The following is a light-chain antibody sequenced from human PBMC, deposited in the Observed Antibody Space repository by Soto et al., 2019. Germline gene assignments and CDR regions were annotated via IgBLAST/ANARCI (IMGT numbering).Light chain of an antibody. Sequence: EIVLTQSPGTLSLSPGERATLSCRASQSVSSSYLAWYQQKPGQAPRLLIYGASSRATGIPDRFSGSGSGTELSLTITSPQSQDSAVSYCQQRSKWPRTFGQGTKVDIK. CDR1: QSVSSSY. J-gene: IGKJ1*01. V-gene: IGKV3D-20*02. CDR2: GAS. CDR3: QQRSKWPRT.